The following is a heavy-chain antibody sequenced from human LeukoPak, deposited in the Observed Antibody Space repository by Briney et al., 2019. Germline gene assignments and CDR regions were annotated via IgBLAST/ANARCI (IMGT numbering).Heavy chain of an antibody. D-gene: IGHD3-22*01. V-gene: IGHV3-23*01. CDR1: GFTFSSYA. CDR2: ISGSGGST. CDR3: VRDRRYYDSSGSPLWAWYFDL. Sequence: PGGSLRLSCGASGFTFSSYAMSWVRQAPGKGLEWVSGISGSGGSTYYADSVKGRFTISRDNSKNTVYLQMNSLRAEDTAVYFCVRDRRYYDSSGSPLWAWYFDLWGRGTLVTVSS. J-gene: IGHJ2*01.